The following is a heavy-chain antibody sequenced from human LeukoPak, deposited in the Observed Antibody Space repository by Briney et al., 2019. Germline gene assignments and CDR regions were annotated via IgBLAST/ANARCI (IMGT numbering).Heavy chain of an antibody. CDR3: ARDLSGRYAFDI. V-gene: IGHV3-48*02. CDR1: GFTFSSYS. CDR2: ISSSSTI. Sequence: GGSLRLSCAASGFTFSSYSMIWVRQAPGKGLEWVSYISSSSTIYYADSVKGRFTISRDNAKNSLYLQMNSLRDEDTAVYYCARDLSGRYAFDIWGQGTMVTVSS. D-gene: IGHD3-10*01. J-gene: IGHJ3*02.